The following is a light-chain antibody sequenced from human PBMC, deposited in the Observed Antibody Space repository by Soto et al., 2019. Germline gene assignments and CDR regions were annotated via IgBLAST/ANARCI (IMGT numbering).Light chain of an antibody. V-gene: IGKV3-15*01. Sequence: EIVMTQSPATLSVSPGERATLSCRASQSVSSNLAWYQQKPGQAPRLLIYGASTRATGIPARFSGSGSGTEFTRTISSLQSEDFAVYYCQQYNNWTLGPTLGGGTKVEIK. CDR2: GAS. CDR1: QSVSSN. J-gene: IGKJ4*01. CDR3: QQYNNWTLGPT.